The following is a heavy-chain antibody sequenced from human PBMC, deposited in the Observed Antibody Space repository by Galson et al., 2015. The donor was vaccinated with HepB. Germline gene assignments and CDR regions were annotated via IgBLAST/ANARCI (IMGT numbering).Heavy chain of an antibody. CDR2: TYYRSKWSS. D-gene: IGHD1-1*01. Sequence: CAISGDSVSSTSAAWSWIRQSPSRGLEWLGRTYYRSKWSSDYAPSVKSRMTISPDTSKNQFSLQLNSVTPEDTAVYYCARGRLTTPDTRSIIDYWGQGTLVTVSS. CDR3: ARGRLTTPDTRSIIDY. V-gene: IGHV6-1*01. CDR1: GDSVSSTSAA. J-gene: IGHJ4*02.